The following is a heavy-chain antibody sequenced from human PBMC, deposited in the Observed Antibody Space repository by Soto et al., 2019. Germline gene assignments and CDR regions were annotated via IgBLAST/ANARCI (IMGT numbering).Heavy chain of an antibody. CDR3: ASYGGYDYYYGMDV. D-gene: IGHD3-16*01. J-gene: IGHJ6*02. Sequence: SETLSLTCTVSGGSISSYYWSWIRQPPGKGLEWIGYIYYSGSTNYNPSLKSRVTISVHTSKNQFSLKLSSVTAADTAVYYCASYGGYDYYYGMDVWGQGTTVTVSS. CDR2: IYYSGST. V-gene: IGHV4-59*01. CDR1: GGSISSYY.